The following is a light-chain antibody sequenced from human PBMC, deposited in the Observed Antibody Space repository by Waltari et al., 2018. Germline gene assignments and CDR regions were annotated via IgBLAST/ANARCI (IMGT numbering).Light chain of an antibody. CDR1: SSDVGGYSL. CDR3: CSYAGSTTSSVV. J-gene: IGLJ1*01. V-gene: IGLV2-23*02. CDR2: AVT. Sequence: QSALTQPASVSGSPGPSITIPCTGSSSDVGGYSLVSWYQQHPGKAPKLMIYAVTKRPSGVSHRFSGSKSGNTASLTISGLQTEDEADYYCCSYAGSTTSSVVFGTGTKVIVL.